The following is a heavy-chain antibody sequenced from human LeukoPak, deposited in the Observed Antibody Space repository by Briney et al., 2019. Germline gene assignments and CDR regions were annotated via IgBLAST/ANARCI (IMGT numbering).Heavy chain of an antibody. CDR1: GGTFSSYA. D-gene: IGHD4-17*01. Sequence: ASVKVSCKASGGTFSSYAISWVRQAPGQGLEWMGGIIPIFGTANYAQKFQGRVTITTDKSTSTAYMELSSLRSEDTAVYYCARGNYGGYYYYMDVWGKGTTVTVSS. CDR2: IIPIFGTA. J-gene: IGHJ6*03. CDR3: ARGNYGGYYYYMDV. V-gene: IGHV1-69*05.